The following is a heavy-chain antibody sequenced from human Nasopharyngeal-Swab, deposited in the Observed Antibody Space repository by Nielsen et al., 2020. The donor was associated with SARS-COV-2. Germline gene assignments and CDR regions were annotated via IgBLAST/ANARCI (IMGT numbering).Heavy chain of an antibody. CDR1: GGSISSSSYY. CDR2: IYYSGSP. D-gene: IGHD3-3*01. CDR3: ARHQEFTIFGVVVRGAFDI. J-gene: IGHJ3*02. V-gene: IGHV4-39*01. Sequence: SATLSLTCTVSGGSISSSSYYWGWFRQPPGKGLAWLGSIYYSGSPYYNPSLKSRVTISVDTSKNQFSLKLSSVTAADTAVYYCARHQEFTIFGVVVRGAFDIWGQGTMVTVSS.